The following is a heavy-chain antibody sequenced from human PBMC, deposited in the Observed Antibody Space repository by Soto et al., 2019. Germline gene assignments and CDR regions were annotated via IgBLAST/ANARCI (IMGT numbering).Heavy chain of an antibody. V-gene: IGHV1-69*06. J-gene: IGHJ6*02. CDR1: GGTFSSYG. CDR2: IIPIFGTT. CDR3: ARCFMPAATYYYHYYGMDV. D-gene: IGHD2-15*01. Sequence: GPSVKVSCKASGGTFSSYGISWVRQAPGQGPEWMGGIIPIFGTTNYAQKFQGRVTITADKSASTGYMELSSLRSEDTAVYYCARCFMPAATYYYHYYGMDVWGQGTTVTVSS.